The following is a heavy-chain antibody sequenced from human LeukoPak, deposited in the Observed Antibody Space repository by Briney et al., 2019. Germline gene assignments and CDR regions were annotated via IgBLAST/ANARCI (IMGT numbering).Heavy chain of an antibody. J-gene: IGHJ4*02. Sequence: GASVKVSCKASGYTFTGYYMHWVRQAPGQGLEWMGWINPNSGGTNYAQKFQGGVTMTRDTSISTAYMELSRLRSDDTAVYYCASSRGRSSCFDYWGQETLVTVSS. CDR1: GYTFTGYY. CDR2: INPNSGGT. CDR3: ASSRGRSSCFDY. D-gene: IGHD6-13*01. V-gene: IGHV1-2*02.